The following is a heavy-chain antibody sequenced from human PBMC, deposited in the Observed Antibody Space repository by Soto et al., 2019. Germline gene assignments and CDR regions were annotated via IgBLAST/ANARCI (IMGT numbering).Heavy chain of an antibody. CDR3: AKRRYCPSTTCFDY. D-gene: IGHD2-2*01. CDR1: GFTFSSYA. Sequence: PGGSLRLSWAASGFTFSSYAVIWVLRTPGKGLEWVSAISGSGGSTYYAASVKGRFTISRDNSRNTLYLQMSSLRAEDTAVYYCAKRRYCPSTTCFDYWGQGTLVTVSS. J-gene: IGHJ4*01. CDR2: ISGSGGST. V-gene: IGHV3-23*01.